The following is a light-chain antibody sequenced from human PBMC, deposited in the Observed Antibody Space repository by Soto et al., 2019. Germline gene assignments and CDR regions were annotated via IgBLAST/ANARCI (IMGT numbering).Light chain of an antibody. CDR2: GAS. CDR1: QSVSSSY. Sequence: EIVLTQSPDILTWSRGGRATLSCRAGQSVSSSYLAWYQQKPGQAPSLLIYGASSWATGIPYRFSGSGSGTNFTLTISRLEPDDFAMYYCQQYNSYPCTFGRGTKVDIK. V-gene: IGKV3-20*01. J-gene: IGKJ1*01. CDR3: QQYNSYPCT.